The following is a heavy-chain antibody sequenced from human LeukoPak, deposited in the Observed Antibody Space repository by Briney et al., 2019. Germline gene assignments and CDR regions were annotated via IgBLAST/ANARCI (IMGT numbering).Heavy chain of an antibody. V-gene: IGHV3-23*01. CDR2: ISGSGGST. CDR1: GFTFSSYA. CDR3: AKLTILGWLWLSNFDY. D-gene: IGHD3-3*01. Sequence: GGSLRLSCAASGFTFSSYAMSWVRQAPGKGLEWVSAISGSGGSTYYADSVKGRFTISRDNSKNTLYLQMNSLRAEDTAVYYCAKLTILGWLWLSNFDYWGQGTLVTVSS. J-gene: IGHJ4*02.